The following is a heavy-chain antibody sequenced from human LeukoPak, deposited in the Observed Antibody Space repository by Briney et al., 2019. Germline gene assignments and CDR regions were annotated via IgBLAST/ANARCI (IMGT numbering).Heavy chain of an antibody. CDR1: GDSISTSKYY. Sequence: SETLSLTCTVSGDSISTSKYYWGWVRQTPGKGLEWIGSMFYRGTTYYAPSLKSRVTISVDTSKNQFFLSLNSMTAADTAVYYCARVDSYDSGSHAFDSWGRGTLVTVSS. V-gene: IGHV4-39*07. CDR3: ARVDSYDSGSHAFDS. CDR2: MFYRGTT. J-gene: IGHJ5*01. D-gene: IGHD3-10*01.